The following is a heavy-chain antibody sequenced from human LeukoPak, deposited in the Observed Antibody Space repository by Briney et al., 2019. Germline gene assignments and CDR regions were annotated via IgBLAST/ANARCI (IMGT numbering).Heavy chain of an antibody. D-gene: IGHD3-3*01. V-gene: IGHV1-8*01. Sequence: ASVKVSCKASGYTFTSYDINWVRQATGQGLEWMGWMNPNSGNTGYAQKFQGRVTMTRNTSISTAYMELSSLRSEDTAVYYCARGHSITIFGVVITYYFDYWGQGTLVTVSS. J-gene: IGHJ4*02. CDR1: GYTFTSYD. CDR3: ARGHSITIFGVVITYYFDY. CDR2: MNPNSGNT.